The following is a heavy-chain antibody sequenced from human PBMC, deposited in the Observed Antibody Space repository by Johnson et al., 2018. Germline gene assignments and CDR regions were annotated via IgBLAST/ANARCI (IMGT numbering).Heavy chain of an antibody. V-gene: IGHV5-51*01. CDR1: GYSFTSYW. D-gene: IGHD2-8*01. CDR3: ARLNVSAEYFQH. Sequence: VQLVQSGAEVKKPGESLKISCKGSGYSFTSYWLGWVRQMPGKGRAWMGSISPGDPDSRSSPFFQGKVTIIADKAISTAYLQWSILKASDTAMFYCARLNVSAEYFQHWGQGTLVTVSS. J-gene: IGHJ1*01. CDR2: ISPGDPDS.